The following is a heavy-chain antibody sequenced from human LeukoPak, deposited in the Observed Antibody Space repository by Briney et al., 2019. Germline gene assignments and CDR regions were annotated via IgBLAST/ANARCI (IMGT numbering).Heavy chain of an antibody. CDR1: GGSISSSNW. CDR2: IYHSGST. J-gene: IGHJ5*02. CDR3: ARDRAVAGTRPWFDP. Sequence: SETLSLTCAVSGGSISSSNWWSWVRQPPGKGLEWIGEIYHSGSTNYNPSLKSRVTISVDKSKNQFSLKLSSVTAADTAVYYCARDRAVAGTRPWFDPWGQGTLVTVSS. D-gene: IGHD6-19*01. V-gene: IGHV4-4*02.